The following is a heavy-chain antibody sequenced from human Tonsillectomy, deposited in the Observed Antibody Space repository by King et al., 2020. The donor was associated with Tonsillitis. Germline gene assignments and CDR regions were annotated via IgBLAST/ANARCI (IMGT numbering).Heavy chain of an antibody. D-gene: IGHD6-13*01. V-gene: IGHV1-24*01. J-gene: IGHJ5*02. CDR3: ATVRYDQQLAKPGWVDP. Sequence: VQLVQSGAEVKKPGASVKLSCKVSGYTLTELSMHWVRQAPGKGLEWMGGFDPEDGKTIYAQKFQGRVTMTEDTSTDTAYMELSSLRSEDTAVYYCATVRYDQQLAKPGWVDPWGQGALVTVSS. CDR2: FDPEDGKT. CDR1: GYTLTELS.